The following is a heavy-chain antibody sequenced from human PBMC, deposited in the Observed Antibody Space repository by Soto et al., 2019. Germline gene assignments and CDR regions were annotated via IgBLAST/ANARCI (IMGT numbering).Heavy chain of an antibody. D-gene: IGHD4-17*01. J-gene: IGHJ6*03. V-gene: IGHV1-69*02. CDR2: IIPILNIA. Sequence: QVQLVQSGAEVKKPGSSVKVSCKASGGTFSNYTISWVRQAPGQGLEWMGRIIPILNIANYAQKFQGRVTITADKSTTTAYMELSSLRSEDTAVYYCARVSEMGTVTEGFYYYMDVWGKATTVTVSS. CDR1: GGTFSNYT. CDR3: ARVSEMGTVTEGFYYYMDV.